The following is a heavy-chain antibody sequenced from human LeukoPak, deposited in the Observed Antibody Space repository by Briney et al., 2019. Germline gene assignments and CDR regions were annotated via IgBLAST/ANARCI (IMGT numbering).Heavy chain of an antibody. D-gene: IGHD3-16*02. CDR1: GGSISSSTYY. CDR2: MYHTGRT. CDR3: ARGPKNRAVWGSYRRSHYFDY. J-gene: IGHJ4*02. V-gene: IGHV4-39*01. Sequence: PSETLSLTCTVSGGSISSSTYYWGWIRQPPGKGLEWIGSMYHTGRTYYNPSLKSRVTISVDTSKNQFSLKLSSVTAADTAVYYCARGPKNRAVWGSYRRSHYFDYWGQGTLVTVSS.